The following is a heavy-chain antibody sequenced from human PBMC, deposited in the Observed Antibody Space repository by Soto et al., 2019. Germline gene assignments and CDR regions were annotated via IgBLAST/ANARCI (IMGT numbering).Heavy chain of an antibody. J-gene: IGHJ4*02. CDR3: TTDSAMAAVPAVGY. V-gene: IGHV3-15*01. Sequence: EVHLVESGGGLVKPGGSLRLSCATSGFTFSNAWMSWVRQAPGKGLEWGGSIKRKVNGGTTDYGPPVKGRFTISRDDSINTLYLQMNSLRSEDTAVYYCTTDSAMAAVPAVGYWGQGTLVTVSS. CDR1: GFTFSNAW. D-gene: IGHD2-2*01. CDR2: IKRKVNGGTT.